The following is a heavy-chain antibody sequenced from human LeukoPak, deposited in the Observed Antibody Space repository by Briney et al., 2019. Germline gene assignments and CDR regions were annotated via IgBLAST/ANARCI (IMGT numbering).Heavy chain of an antibody. CDR2: ISGGGDNT. CDR3: AKTLGSHNTFDI. CDR1: GFTLSSYA. D-gene: IGHD3-10*01. J-gene: IGHJ3*02. V-gene: IGHV3-23*01. Sequence: GGSLRLSCAASGFTLSSYAMNWVRQAPGKGLEWVSTISGGGDNTYYADSVKGRFTISRDNSKNTLYLQMNSLRAEDTAVYYCAKTLGSHNTFDIWGQGTMVTVSS.